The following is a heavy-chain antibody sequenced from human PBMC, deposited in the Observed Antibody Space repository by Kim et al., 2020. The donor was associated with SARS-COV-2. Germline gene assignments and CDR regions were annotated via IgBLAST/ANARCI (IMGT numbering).Heavy chain of an antibody. V-gene: IGHV5-51*01. Sequence: RSSPSFQGQVTISADKSISTAYLQWSSLKASDTAMYYCARHTRVGAPFDYWGQGTLVTVSS. D-gene: IGHD1-26*01. J-gene: IGHJ4*02. CDR3: ARHTRVGAPFDY.